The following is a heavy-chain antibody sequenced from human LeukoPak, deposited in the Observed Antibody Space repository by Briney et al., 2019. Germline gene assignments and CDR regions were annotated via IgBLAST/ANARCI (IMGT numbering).Heavy chain of an antibody. Sequence: SETLSLTCTVSGGSMSVHYWSWIRQTPGKGLEWIGHIYYTGATTYNPSLKSPVSISVDTSKNQFSLRLTSVTAADTAVYYCATIKRGSIFGYFDFWGQGIKVTVSS. D-gene: IGHD5-18*01. CDR2: IYYTGAT. J-gene: IGHJ4*02. CDR3: ATIKRGSIFGYFDF. V-gene: IGHV4-59*11. CDR1: GGSMSVHY.